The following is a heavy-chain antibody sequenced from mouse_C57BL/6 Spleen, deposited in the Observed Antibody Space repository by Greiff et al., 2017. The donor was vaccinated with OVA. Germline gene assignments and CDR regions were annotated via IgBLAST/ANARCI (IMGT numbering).Heavy chain of an antibody. J-gene: IGHJ4*01. Sequence: EVMLVESGGGLVKPGGSLKLSCAASGFTFRDYGMHWVRQAPETGLEWVAYISSGSSTIYYADTVKGRFTISRANAKNTLFLQMTSLRSEDTAMYYCARSSSYDAMDYWGQGTSVTVSS. D-gene: IGHD1-1*01. CDR2: ISSGSSTI. CDR1: GFTFRDYG. CDR3: ARSSSYDAMDY. V-gene: IGHV5-17*01.